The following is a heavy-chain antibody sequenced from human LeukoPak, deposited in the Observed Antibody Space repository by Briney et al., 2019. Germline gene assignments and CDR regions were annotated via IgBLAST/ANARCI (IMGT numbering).Heavy chain of an antibody. CDR2: INHSGST. J-gene: IGHJ5*02. CDR3: AGTAMVNNWFDP. V-gene: IGHV4-34*01. CDR1: GGSFSGYY. Sequence: SETLSLTCAVYGGSFSGYYWSWIRQPPGKGLEWIGEINHSGSTNYNPSLKSRVTISVDTFKNQFSLRLSSVTAADTAVYYCAGTAMVNNWFDPWGQGTLVTVSS. D-gene: IGHD5-18*01.